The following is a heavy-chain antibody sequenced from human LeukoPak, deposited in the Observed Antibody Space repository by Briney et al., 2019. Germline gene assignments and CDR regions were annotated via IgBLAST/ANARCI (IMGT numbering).Heavy chain of an antibody. CDR2: INEDGSEK. Sequence: QTWGTLRLSCAASGFTFSSYWLSWVRQAPGTGQEWVANINEDGSEKPYEDPVKGRFTISRDNAKNSLYLQMNSLRAEDTAVYYCARDGPDYTTDFDNWGQGTLVTVSS. CDR3: ARDGPDYTTDFDN. D-gene: IGHD1-1*01. V-gene: IGHV3-7*01. J-gene: IGHJ4*02. CDR1: GFTFSSYW.